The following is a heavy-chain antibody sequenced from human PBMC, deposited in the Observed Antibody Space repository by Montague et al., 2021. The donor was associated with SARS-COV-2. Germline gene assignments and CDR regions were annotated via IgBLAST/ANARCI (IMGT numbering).Heavy chain of an antibody. J-gene: IGHJ6*02. CDR3: AKVWIGGQSWVYYGLAV. CDR2: ISGTGNDV. V-gene: IGHV3-9*01. D-gene: IGHD2-2*03. Sequence: SLRLSCAASGFTFGHYAMHWVRQIPGKGLEWVAGISGTGNDVSYAASLKGRFTISRDNAKNSLFLQMNSLGPEDTALYYCAKVWIGGQSWVYYGLAVWGQGTMVTVSS. CDR1: GFTFGHYA.